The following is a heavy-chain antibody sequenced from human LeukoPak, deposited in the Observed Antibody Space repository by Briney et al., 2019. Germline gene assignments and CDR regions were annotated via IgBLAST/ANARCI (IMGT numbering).Heavy chain of an antibody. J-gene: IGHJ4*02. CDR1: GGSISSGGYY. CDR2: IYYSGST. V-gene: IGHV4-31*03. D-gene: IGHD5-18*01. Sequence: SQTLSLTCTVSGGSISSGGYYWSWIRQHPGKGLEWIGYIYYSGSTYYNPSLKSRVTISVDTSKNQFSLKLSSVTAADTAVYYCARAPDLDHTDMVEWGQGTLVTVSS. CDR3: ARAPDLDHTDMVE.